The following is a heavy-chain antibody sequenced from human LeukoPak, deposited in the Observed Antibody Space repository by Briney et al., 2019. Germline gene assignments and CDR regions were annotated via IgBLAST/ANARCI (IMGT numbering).Heavy chain of an antibody. V-gene: IGHV1-2*04. CDR1: GYTFTSYY. J-gene: IGHJ1*01. Sequence: ASVKVSCKASGYTFTSYYMHWVRQAPGQGLEWMGWINPNSGGTNYAQKFQGWVTMTRDTSISTAYMELSRLRSDDTAVYYCARANDYVWGSYLADSKLQYFQHWGQGTLVTVSS. D-gene: IGHD3-16*02. CDR2: INPNSGGT. CDR3: ARANDYVWGSYLADSKLQYFQH.